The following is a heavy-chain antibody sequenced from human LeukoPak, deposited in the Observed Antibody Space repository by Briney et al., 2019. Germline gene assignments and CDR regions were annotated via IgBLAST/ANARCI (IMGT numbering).Heavy chain of an antibody. CDR3: ARDPDSDNAWGWFDS. D-gene: IGHD3-16*01. CDR2: ISYDGSNK. CDR1: GFTFSSYA. Sequence: PGGSLRLSCAASGFTFSSYAMHWVRQAPGKGLEWVAVISYDGSNKYYADSVKGRFTISRANARSSLYLQMNSLRGEDTAVYYCARDPDSDNAWGWFDSWGQGTVVTVSS. J-gene: IGHJ5*01. V-gene: IGHV3-30-3*01.